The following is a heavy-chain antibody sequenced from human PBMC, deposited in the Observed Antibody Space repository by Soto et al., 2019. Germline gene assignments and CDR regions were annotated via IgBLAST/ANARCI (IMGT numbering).Heavy chain of an antibody. V-gene: IGHV3-72*01. CDR3: AREIRRDYYYYYPLGV. Sequence: PGGSLRLSCLASGFTFTDHYMDWVRQAPGTGLEWIARTKNKPNNYTTTYAASVKGRFTISRDDSESSLYLQMNNLKTEDTAVYYCAREIRRDYYYYYPLGVWGQGTTVTVS. CDR2: TKNKPNNYTT. CDR1: GFTFTDHY. J-gene: IGHJ6*02.